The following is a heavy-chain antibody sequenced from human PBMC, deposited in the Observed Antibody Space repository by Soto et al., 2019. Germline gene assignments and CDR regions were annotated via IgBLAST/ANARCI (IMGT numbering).Heavy chain of an antibody. CDR3: ARPVTVTTTHNWFDP. D-gene: IGHD4-17*01. V-gene: IGHV3-48*02. Sequence: VGSLSLSCEAYGFTFRSYSMNWVRQAPGKGLEWVSYISSSSTIYYADSVKGRFTISRDNAKNSLYLQMNSLRDEDTAVYYCARPVTVTTTHNWFDPWGQGTLVTVSS. CDR1: GFTFRSYS. J-gene: IGHJ5*02. CDR2: ISSSSTI.